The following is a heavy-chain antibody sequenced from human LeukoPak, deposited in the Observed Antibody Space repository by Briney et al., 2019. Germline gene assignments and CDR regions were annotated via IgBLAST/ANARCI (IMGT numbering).Heavy chain of an antibody. V-gene: IGHV4-34*01. D-gene: IGHD3-16*01. CDR1: GGSFSGYY. J-gene: IGHJ5*02. Sequence: SETLPLTCAVYGGSFSGYYWSWIRQPPGKGLEWIGEINHSGSTNYNPSLKSRVTISVDTSKNQLSLKLSSVTAADTAVYYCARGGDTAAVNSNWFDPWGQGTLVTVSS. CDR3: ARGGDTAAVNSNWFDP. CDR2: INHSGST.